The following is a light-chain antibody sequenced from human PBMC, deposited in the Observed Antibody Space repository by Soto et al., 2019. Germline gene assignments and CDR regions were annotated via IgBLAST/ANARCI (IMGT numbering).Light chain of an antibody. Sequence: DIQMTQSPSTLSASVGDRVTITCRASQSISSWLAWYQQKPGKAPKLLIYKASILESGVPPRFSGSGSGTEFTLTISSLQPDDFATYYCQQYNTYWTFGQGTKVEIK. CDR1: QSISSW. J-gene: IGKJ1*01. V-gene: IGKV1-5*03. CDR2: KAS. CDR3: QQYNTYWT.